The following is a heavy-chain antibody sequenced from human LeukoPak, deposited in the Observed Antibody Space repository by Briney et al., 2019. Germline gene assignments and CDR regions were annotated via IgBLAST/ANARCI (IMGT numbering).Heavy chain of an antibody. J-gene: IGHJ4*02. CDR3: ARLNFLEMATINNDY. CDR2: ISSSSSYI. D-gene: IGHD5-24*01. Sequence: TGGSLRLSCAASGFTFSSYSMNWVRQAPGKGLEWVSSISSSSSYIYYADSVKGRFTISRDNAKNSLYLQMNSLRAEDTAVYYCARLNFLEMATINNDYWGQGTLVTVSS. V-gene: IGHV3-21*01. CDR1: GFTFSSYS.